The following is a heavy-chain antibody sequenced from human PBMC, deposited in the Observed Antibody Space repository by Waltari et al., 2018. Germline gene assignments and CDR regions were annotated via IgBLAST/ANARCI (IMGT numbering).Heavy chain of an antibody. CDR2: MFSDGRT. V-gene: IGHV3-53*02. CDR1: GISVSGSY. CDR3: MLDGDSAGALGGLDS. Sequence: EVQLMETGGGLTQPGGSLRLSCAASGISVSGSYMSWVRQAPGKGLECVSVMFSDGRTYYADSVKGRFSISRDNSKNTLYLHMNGLRAEDTAVYYCMLDGDSAGALGGLDSWGQGTMVTV. J-gene: IGHJ3*01. D-gene: IGHD2-21*01.